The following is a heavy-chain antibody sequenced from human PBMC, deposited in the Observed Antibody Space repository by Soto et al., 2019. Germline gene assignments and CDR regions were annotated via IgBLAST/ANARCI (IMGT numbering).Heavy chain of an antibody. CDR3: ARAPMVLTRSYFDS. J-gene: IGHJ4*02. CDR2: ISSSGNT. Sequence: SAPLSLTCTVSDGYISNFYLSCIRQPPGKGLEWIGYISSSGNTNYNPSLKSRVSISVDTSKNQFSLNLTSVTAADTAVYYCARAPMVLTRSYFDSWGQGTPVTVS. CDR1: DGYISNFY. D-gene: IGHD3-22*01. V-gene: IGHV4-59*01.